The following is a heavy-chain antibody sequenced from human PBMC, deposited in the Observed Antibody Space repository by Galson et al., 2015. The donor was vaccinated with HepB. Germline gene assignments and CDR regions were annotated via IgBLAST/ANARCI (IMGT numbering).Heavy chain of an antibody. CDR1: GFLFGDYA. CDR2: IRSKANGGTR. J-gene: IGHJ1*01. D-gene: IGHD3-3*01. V-gene: IGHV3-49*03. CDR3: HFGDFQH. Sequence: SLRLSCATSGFLFGDYAMDWFRQAPGKGLEWVGFIRSKANGGTRQYAASVKGRFTISRDESKSIAYLQMNGLKTEDTAVYYCHFGDFQHWGQGTLVSVSS.